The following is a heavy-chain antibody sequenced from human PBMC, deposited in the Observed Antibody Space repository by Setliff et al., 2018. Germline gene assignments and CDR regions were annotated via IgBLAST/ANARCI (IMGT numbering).Heavy chain of an antibody. D-gene: IGHD2-2*01. J-gene: IGHJ3*01. V-gene: IGHV1-18*01. Sequence: ASVKVSCKASGYIFTTYGFNWVRQAPGQGLEWMGMIGTYTGKTTYAQKFQGRVTMTTDTSTGTGYMELRSLRSDDTAVYFCARFGGSCSSSSCYASDLWGQGTRVTVSS. CDR3: ARFGGSCSSSSCYASDL. CDR1: GYIFTTYG. CDR2: IGTYTGKT.